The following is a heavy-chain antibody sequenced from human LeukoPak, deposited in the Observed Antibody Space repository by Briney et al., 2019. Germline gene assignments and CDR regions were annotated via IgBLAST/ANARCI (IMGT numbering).Heavy chain of an antibody. CDR3: ARGGGDHAFDI. CDR2: INNDGSDT. D-gene: IGHD3-16*01. Sequence: PGGSLRLSCVASGFTCGPYWMHWVRQVPGKGLVWVSRINNDGSDTIYADSVKGRFTVSRDNSKDTLFLQMNSLRAEDTAVYYCARGGGDHAFDIWGQGTMVTVSS. J-gene: IGHJ3*02. V-gene: IGHV3-74*01. CDR1: GFTCGPYW.